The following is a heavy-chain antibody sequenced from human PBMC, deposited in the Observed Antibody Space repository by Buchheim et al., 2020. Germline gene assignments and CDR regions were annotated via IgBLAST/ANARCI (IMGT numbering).Heavy chain of an antibody. CDR3: ARDRAFVVGRRGYYYYGMDV. CDR2: IKQDGSEK. CDR1: GFTFSSYW. Sequence: EVQLVESGGGLVQPGGSLRLSCAASGFTFSSYWMSWVRQAPGKGLEWVSNIKQDGSEKYYVDSVKGRFTISRDNAKKSLYLQMNSLRAEDTAVYYCARDRAFVVGRRGYYYYGMDVWGQGTT. V-gene: IGHV3-7*01. D-gene: IGHD2-15*01. J-gene: IGHJ6*02.